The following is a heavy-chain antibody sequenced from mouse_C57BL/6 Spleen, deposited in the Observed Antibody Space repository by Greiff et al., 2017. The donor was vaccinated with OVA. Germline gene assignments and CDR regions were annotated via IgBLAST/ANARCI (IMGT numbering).Heavy chain of an antibody. Sequence: QVQLQQSGPELVKPGASVKISCKASGYAFSSSWMNWVKQRPGKGLEWIGRIYPGDGDTNYNGKFKGKATLTADKSSSTAYMQLSSLTSEDSAVYCGAREVTTRGHYALGGWGQGTTVTVSS. CDR2: IYPGDGDT. CDR1: GYAFSSSW. J-gene: IGHJ4*01. CDR3: AREVTTRGHYALGG. D-gene: IGHD2-2*01. V-gene: IGHV1-82*01.